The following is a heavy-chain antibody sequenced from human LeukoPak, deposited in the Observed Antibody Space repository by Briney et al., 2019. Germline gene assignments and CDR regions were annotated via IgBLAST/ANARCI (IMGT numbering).Heavy chain of an antibody. D-gene: IGHD6-13*01. Sequence: GGSLRLSCAVSGFTVSSNYMSWVRQAPGKGLEWVSYISSSSSTIYYADSVKGRFTISRDNAKNSLYLQMNSLRDEDTAVYYCARDTRADSSSWYGIHYYYYYGMDVWGQGTTVTVSS. CDR3: ARDTRADSSSWYGIHYYYYYGMDV. CDR1: GFTVSSNY. CDR2: ISSSSSTI. J-gene: IGHJ6*02. V-gene: IGHV3-48*02.